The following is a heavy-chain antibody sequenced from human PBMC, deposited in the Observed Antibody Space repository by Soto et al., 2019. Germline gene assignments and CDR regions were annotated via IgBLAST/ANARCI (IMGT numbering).Heavy chain of an antibody. J-gene: IGHJ4*02. Sequence: ASVKVSCKPFVYTFTAYYIHWVRQAPGQGLECMGWIDPRSGGTNYAQKFQGRVIMTRDTSINTAYMELSRLTSDDTAVYYCATDDYGAYAYWGKGTRVTVSS. CDR3: ATDDYGAYAY. D-gene: IGHD4-17*01. CDR2: IDPRSGGT. CDR1: VYTFTAYY. V-gene: IGHV1-2*02.